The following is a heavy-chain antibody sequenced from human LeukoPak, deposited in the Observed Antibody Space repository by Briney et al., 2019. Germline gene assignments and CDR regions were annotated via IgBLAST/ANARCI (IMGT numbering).Heavy chain of an antibody. D-gene: IGHD2-2*01. CDR2: INHSGST. CDR3: ARGGGDCSSTSCYLFDY. J-gene: IGHJ4*02. CDR1: GGSFSGHY. V-gene: IGHV4-34*01. Sequence: PSETLSLTCAVYGGSFSGHYWSWIRQPPGKGQEWIGEINHSGSTNYNPSLKSRVTISVDTSKNQFSLKLSSVTAADTAVYYCARGGGDCSSTSCYLFDYWGQGTLVTVSS.